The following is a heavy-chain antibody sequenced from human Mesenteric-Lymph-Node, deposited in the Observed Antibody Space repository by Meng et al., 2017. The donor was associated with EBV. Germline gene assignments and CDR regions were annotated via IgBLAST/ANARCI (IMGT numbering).Heavy chain of an antibody. CDR2: INHSGNT. CDR1: SGSFSDDY. Sequence: HAQPQHWPAVQVTSQDTRSTLSSCASGSFSDDYCSRIRQPRGKDLERIGTINHSGNTHNNPSLKSRVSRSVDTSKNQFSLKLNSVTAADTAMYYSAGHVGKGGDYWEQGALVTVSA. J-gene: IGHJ4*02. D-gene: IGHD7-27*01. CDR3: AGHVGKGGDY. V-gene: IGHV4-34*01.